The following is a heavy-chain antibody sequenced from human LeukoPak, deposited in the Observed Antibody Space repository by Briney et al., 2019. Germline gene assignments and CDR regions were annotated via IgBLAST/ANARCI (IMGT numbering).Heavy chain of an antibody. CDR1: GFTFSDYA. V-gene: IGHV3-30*02. J-gene: IGHJ4*02. Sequence: GGSLRLSCAASGFTFSDYAIHWVRQAPGKGLEWVGFIWYDGSNNYHADSVKGRFTISRDNSNNMVYLQMNSLRSEDTAVYYCAKKKGFIGGKYFFDYGGQGALVTV. CDR3: AKKKGFIGGKYFFDY. D-gene: IGHD3-16*01. CDR2: IWYDGSNN.